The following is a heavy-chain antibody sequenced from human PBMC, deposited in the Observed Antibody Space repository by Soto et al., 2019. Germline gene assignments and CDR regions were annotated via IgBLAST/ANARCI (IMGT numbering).Heavy chain of an antibody. J-gene: IGHJ6*03. D-gene: IGHD6-6*01. CDR2: ISSNGVGT. Sequence: EVQLAESGGGLAQPGGSLGLSCAASGFTLSGYAMGWVRQAPGKGLEYVSGISSNGVGTYYANSVQGRFTISRDNSKNTVYLQMGSLRPEDMAVYYCARRARPDFYYMDVWGKGTTVTVS. CDR3: ARRARPDFYYMDV. V-gene: IGHV3-64*01. CDR1: GFTLSGYA.